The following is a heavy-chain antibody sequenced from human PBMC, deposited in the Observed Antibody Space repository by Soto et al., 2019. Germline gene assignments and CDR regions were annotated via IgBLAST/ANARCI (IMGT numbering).Heavy chain of an antibody. V-gene: IGHV3-23*03. CDR2: IFSAGMT. Sequence: PGGSLRLSCAASGFTFSGYGMHWVRQASGKGMEWVSIIFSAGMTYYTASVRGRFTISKDISKNTLSLQMDSLRADDTAIYFCAGAYSYNYAFDYWGLGTPVTVS. CDR3: AGAYSYNYAFDY. J-gene: IGHJ4*02. CDR1: GFTFSGYG. D-gene: IGHD1-1*01.